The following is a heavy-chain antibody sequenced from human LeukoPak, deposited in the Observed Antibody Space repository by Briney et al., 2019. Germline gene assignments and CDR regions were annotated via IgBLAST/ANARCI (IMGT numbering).Heavy chain of an antibody. D-gene: IGHD6-13*01. Sequence: SVKVSCKASGGTFSSYAISWVRQAPGQGLEWMGGIIPMFGTANYAQKFQGRVPITADKSTSTAYMELSSLRSEDTAVYYCARSSIIAAAGPYYFDYWGQGTLVTVSS. V-gene: IGHV1-69*06. CDR2: IIPMFGTA. CDR1: GGTFSSYA. CDR3: ARSSIIAAAGPYYFDY. J-gene: IGHJ4*02.